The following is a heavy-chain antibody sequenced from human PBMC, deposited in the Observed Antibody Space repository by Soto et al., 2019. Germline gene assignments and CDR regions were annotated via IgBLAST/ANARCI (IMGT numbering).Heavy chain of an antibody. J-gene: IGHJ6*02. Sequence: QVQLVQSGAEVKKPGSSVKVSCKASGGTFSSYAISWVRQAPGQGLEWMGGIIPIFGTANYAQKFQGRVTITEDESTSTADMELRSLRSEETAVYYCARGAAAAGSGGAVDVWGQGTKVTVSS. V-gene: IGHV1-69*01. CDR1: GGTFSSYA. CDR3: ARGAAAAGSGGAVDV. CDR2: IIPIFGTA. D-gene: IGHD6-13*01.